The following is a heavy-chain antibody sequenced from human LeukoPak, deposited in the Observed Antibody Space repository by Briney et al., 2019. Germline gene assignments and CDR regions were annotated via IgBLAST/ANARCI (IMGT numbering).Heavy chain of an antibody. CDR1: GFTFDNYA. V-gene: IGHV3-7*01. J-gene: IGHJ6*04. CDR2: IKQDGSEK. CDR3: VRSMDV. Sequence: GGSLRLSCAASGFTFDNYAMTWVRQAPGKGLEWVANIKQDGSEKYYVDSVNGRFTISRDNAKNSLDLQMNSLRAEDTAVYYCVRSMDVWGKGTTVTISS.